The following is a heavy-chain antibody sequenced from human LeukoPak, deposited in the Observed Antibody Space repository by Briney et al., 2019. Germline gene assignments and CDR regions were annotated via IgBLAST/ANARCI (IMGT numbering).Heavy chain of an antibody. CDR2: ISSSSSYI. D-gene: IGHD3-3*01. CDR1: GFTFSSYS. J-gene: IGHJ5*02. V-gene: IGHV3-21*01. CDR3: ARDPGWDFWSGYKSGVSDWFDP. Sequence: GGSLRLSCAASGFTFSSYSMNWVRQASGKGLEWVSSISSSSSYIYYADSVKGRFTISRDSAKNSLYLQMNSLRAEDTAVYYCARDPGWDFWSGYKSGVSDWFDPWGQGTLVTVSS.